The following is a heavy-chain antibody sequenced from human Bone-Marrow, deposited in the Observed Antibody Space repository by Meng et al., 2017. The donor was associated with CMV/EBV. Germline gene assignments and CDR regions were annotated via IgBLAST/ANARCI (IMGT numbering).Heavy chain of an antibody. D-gene: IGHD3-9*01. Sequence: GGSLRLSCAASGFTLSRYWMHWVRQVPGKGLVWVSRINEDGSLTNYADAVEGRFTISRDNSKNTLYLQMNSLRAEDTAVYYCAIPYYDILTGYYEGAFDIWGEGTMVTVSS. CDR2: INEDGSLT. CDR1: GFTLSRYW. J-gene: IGHJ3*02. V-gene: IGHV3-74*01. CDR3: AIPYYDILTGYYEGAFDI.